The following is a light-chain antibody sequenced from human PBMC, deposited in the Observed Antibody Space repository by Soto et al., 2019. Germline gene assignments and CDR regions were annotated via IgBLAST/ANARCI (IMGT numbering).Light chain of an antibody. Sequence: EIVLTQSPGTLSLSPGERATLSCRASQSVGSSHLAWYQQKPGQAPRLLIYGASSRATGIPDRFSGSGSGTDFTLTISRLEPEDFAVYYCQQHGSAPWTFGQGTKVEIK. V-gene: IGKV3-20*01. J-gene: IGKJ1*01. CDR3: QQHGSAPWT. CDR2: GAS. CDR1: QSVGSSH.